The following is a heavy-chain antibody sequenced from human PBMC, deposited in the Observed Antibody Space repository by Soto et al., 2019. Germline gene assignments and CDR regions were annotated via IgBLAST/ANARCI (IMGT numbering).Heavy chain of an antibody. V-gene: IGHV3-64D*06. Sequence: PVGSLRLSCSASGFIFSESTIYWVRQFPGKGLEAIAAVSTSGRSTYYAHSVKDRFTISRDNSKNTLFLQMGSLRPEDTAIYYCVKQAHGLDGVAFDYWGQGTQVTVSS. J-gene: IGHJ4*02. CDR3: VKQAHGLDGVAFDY. CDR2: VSTSGRST. CDR1: GFIFSEST. D-gene: IGHD2-15*01.